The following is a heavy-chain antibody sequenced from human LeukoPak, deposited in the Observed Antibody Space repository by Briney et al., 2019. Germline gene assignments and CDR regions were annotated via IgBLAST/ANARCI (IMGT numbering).Heavy chain of an antibody. J-gene: IGHJ6*02. CDR1: ELTVSSTY. CDR2: MYSFGNT. CDR3: ARGKPVTGTPDYYSYGMDV. V-gene: IGHV3-53*01. D-gene: IGHD1-20*01. Sequence: GGSLRLSCAVSELTVSSTYMSWVRQAPGKGLEWVSLMYSFGNTYYADSVKGRFTISRDNSKNTLYLQMNSLRAEDTALYYCARGKPVTGTPDYYSYGMDVWGQGTMVTVSS.